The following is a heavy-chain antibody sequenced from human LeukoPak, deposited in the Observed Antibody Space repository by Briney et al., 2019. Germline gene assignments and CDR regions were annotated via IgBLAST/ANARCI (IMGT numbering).Heavy chain of an antibody. Sequence: GGSLRLSCAASGFTFSSYAMSWVRQAPGKGLEWVSAISGSGGSTYYADSVKGRFTISRGNSKNTLYLQMNSLRAEDTAVYYCAKEGSSGWYSALGYWGQGTLVTVSS. CDR1: GFTFSSYA. CDR2: ISGSGGST. D-gene: IGHD6-19*01. J-gene: IGHJ4*02. V-gene: IGHV3-23*01. CDR3: AKEGSSGWYSALGY.